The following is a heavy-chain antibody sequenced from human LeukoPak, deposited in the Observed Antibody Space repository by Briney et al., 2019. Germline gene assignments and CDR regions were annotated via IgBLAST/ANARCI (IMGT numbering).Heavy chain of an antibody. CDR2: INPSGGST. V-gene: IGHV1-46*01. D-gene: IGHD3-22*01. Sequence: ASVKVSCKASGYTFTSYYMHRVRQAPGQGLEWMGIINPSGGSTSYAQKFQGRVTMTRDTSTSTVYMELSSLRSKDTAVYYCARVLYYYDSSGYSNDAFDIWGQGTMVTVSS. CDR1: GYTFTSYY. CDR3: ARVLYYYDSSGYSNDAFDI. J-gene: IGHJ3*02.